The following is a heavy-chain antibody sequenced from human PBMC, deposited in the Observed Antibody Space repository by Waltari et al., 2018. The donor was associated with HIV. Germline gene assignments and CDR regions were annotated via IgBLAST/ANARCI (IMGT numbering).Heavy chain of an antibody. CDR2: ISASGGST. Sequence: DAQLVESGGGLVQRGGSLRLSCAASGFTFTTYAMHWVRQAPGKGLEWVSGISASGGSTFYSDSVKGRFTISRDNSKNMVYLQMTSLAVEDAAIYYCAQLRLAPLWGQGAQVTVSS. J-gene: IGHJ4*02. V-gene: IGHV3-23*04. CDR3: AQLRLAPL. CDR1: GFTFTTYA.